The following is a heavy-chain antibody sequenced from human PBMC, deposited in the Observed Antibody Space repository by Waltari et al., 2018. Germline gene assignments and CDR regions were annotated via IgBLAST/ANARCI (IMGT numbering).Heavy chain of an antibody. Sequence: EVQLVESGGGLVQPGRSLRLSCAASGFTFDDYAMHWVRQAPGKGLEWVSGISWNSGRLGYADSGKGRFTISMDNAKNSLYLQMNSLRAEDTALYYCAKDAKLDIVVVPAAISYYGMDVWGQGTLVTVSS. J-gene: IGHJ6*02. CDR1: GFTFDDYA. CDR3: AKDAKLDIVVVPAAISYYGMDV. CDR2: ISWNSGRL. V-gene: IGHV3-9*01. D-gene: IGHD2-2*03.